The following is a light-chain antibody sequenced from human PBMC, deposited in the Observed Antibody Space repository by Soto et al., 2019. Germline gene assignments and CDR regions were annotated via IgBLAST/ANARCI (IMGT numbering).Light chain of an antibody. CDR1: QSVSNNY. J-gene: IGKJ1*01. CDR2: GAS. Sequence: EIVLTQSPGTLSLSPGERPTLSCRASQSVSNNYLAWYQQKPGQAPRLLIFGASSRATDITDRFSGRGSGTDFTLSVISLEPEDFAVYYCQQYGGSPQTFGQGTKVDIK. CDR3: QQYGGSPQT. V-gene: IGKV3-20*01.